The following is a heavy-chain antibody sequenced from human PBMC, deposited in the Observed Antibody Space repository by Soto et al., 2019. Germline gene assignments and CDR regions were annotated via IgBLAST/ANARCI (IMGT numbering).Heavy chain of an antibody. CDR3: ARRSIAARPGDWFDP. Sequence: SETLSLTCAVSGYSISSGYYWGWIRQPPGKGLEWIGSIYHSGSTYYNPSLKSRVTISVDTSKNQFSLKLSSVTAADTAVYYCARRSIAARPGDWFDPWGQGTLVTVSS. J-gene: IGHJ5*02. CDR1: GYSISSGYY. V-gene: IGHV4-38-2*01. D-gene: IGHD6-6*01. CDR2: IYHSGST.